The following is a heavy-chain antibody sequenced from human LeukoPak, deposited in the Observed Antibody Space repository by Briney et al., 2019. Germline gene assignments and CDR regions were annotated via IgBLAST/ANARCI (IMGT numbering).Heavy chain of an antibody. CDR3: ARDDDGSGSFGY. J-gene: IGHJ4*02. D-gene: IGHD3-10*01. CDR1: GGSISSGSYY. Sequence: SETLSLTCTVSGGSISSGSYYWSWIRQPAGKGLEWIGRIYTSGSTNYNPSLKSRVTISVDTSKNQFSLKLRSVTAADTAVYYCARDDDGSGSFGYWGQGTLVTVSS. CDR2: IYTSGST. V-gene: IGHV4-61*02.